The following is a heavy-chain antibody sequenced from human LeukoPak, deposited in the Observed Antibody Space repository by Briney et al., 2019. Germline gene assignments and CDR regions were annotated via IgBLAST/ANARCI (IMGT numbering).Heavy chain of an antibody. J-gene: IGHJ4*02. V-gene: IGHV3-74*01. Sequence: PGGSLRLSCAASGFTFSSYWMHWVRQAPGKGLVWVSRINSDGSSTTYADSVKGRFTISRDNAKNTLYLQMNSLRAEDTALYYCARSSGITGAEGYWGQGTLVTVSS. D-gene: IGHD6-13*01. CDR2: INSDGSST. CDR1: GFTFSSYW. CDR3: ARSSGITGAEGY.